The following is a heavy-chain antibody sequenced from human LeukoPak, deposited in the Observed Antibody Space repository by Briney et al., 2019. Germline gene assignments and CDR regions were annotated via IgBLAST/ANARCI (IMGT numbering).Heavy chain of an antibody. J-gene: IGHJ4*02. V-gene: IGHV3-53*01. CDR3: ARHLDDSSGYYLRYYFDY. CDR2: IFSDGTT. D-gene: IGHD3-22*01. CDR1: GLTVSSNF. Sequence: GGSLRLSCAASGLTVSSNFMSWVRQAPGKGLEWVSVIFSDGTTHYADSVKGRFTISRDNAKNTLHLQMNSLRAEDTAVYYCARHLDDSSGYYLRYYFDYWGQGTLVTVSS.